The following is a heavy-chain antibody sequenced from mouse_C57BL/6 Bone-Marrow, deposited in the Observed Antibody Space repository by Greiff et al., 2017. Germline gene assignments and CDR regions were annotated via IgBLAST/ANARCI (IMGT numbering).Heavy chain of an antibody. J-gene: IGHJ2*01. CDR1: GYSFTGYY. CDR2: INPSTGGT. Sequence: EVQLQQSGPELVKPGASVKISCKASGYSFTGYYMNWVKQSPEKSLEWIGEINPSTGGTTYNQKFKAKATLTVDKSSSTAYMQLKSLTSEDSAVYYCALNYYGSSLFDYWGQGTTLTVSS. CDR3: ALNYYGSSLFDY. D-gene: IGHD1-1*01. V-gene: IGHV1-42*01.